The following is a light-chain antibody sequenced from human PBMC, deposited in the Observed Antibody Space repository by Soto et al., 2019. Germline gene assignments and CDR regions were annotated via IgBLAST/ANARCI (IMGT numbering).Light chain of an antibody. Sequence: DVVTTQSPLSLPVIPGQPASISWRSSQSLVCSHGRPSLNWVQQRPGQSPRRLLYQVSNRDSGVPERFSGRGSGTGLKVSRVEAEDVGVYYCMQGTHWPLTFGGGTKVEV. CDR3: MQGTHWPLT. CDR2: QVS. V-gene: IGKV2-30*01. J-gene: IGKJ4*01. CDR1: QSLVCSHGRPS.